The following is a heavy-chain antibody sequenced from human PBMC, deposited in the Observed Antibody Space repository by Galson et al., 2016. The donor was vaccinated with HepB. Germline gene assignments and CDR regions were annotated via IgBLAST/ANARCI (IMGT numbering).Heavy chain of an antibody. D-gene: IGHD2-2*01. V-gene: IGHV3-23*01. CDR2: IGGSGGGT. Sequence: SLRLSCAGSGFTFSSYAMSWVRQAPGKGLEWVSGIGGSGGGTYYADSVKGRFTISRDNSKNTLYLQLNSLRAEDTAIYYCTKDQLIVIVPAAGNWFDPWGQGTLVTVSS. CDR3: TKDQLIVIVPAAGNWFDP. J-gene: IGHJ5*02. CDR1: GFTFSSYA.